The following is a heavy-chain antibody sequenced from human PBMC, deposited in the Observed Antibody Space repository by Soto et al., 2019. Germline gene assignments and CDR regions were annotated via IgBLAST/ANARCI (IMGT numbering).Heavy chain of an antibody. D-gene: IGHD3-22*01. CDR3: AKSPGMYYYDSSGHYHYAY. J-gene: IGHJ4*02. Sequence: GGSLRLSCAASGFTFSNYAMSWVRQAPGKGLEWVSGIGSSGGNTYYADSVKGRFTISRDNSKNTLYLQMNSLRAEDTAVYYCAKSPGMYYYDSSGHYHYAYWGQGTLVTVSS. CDR1: GFTFSNYA. CDR2: IGSSGGNT. V-gene: IGHV3-23*01.